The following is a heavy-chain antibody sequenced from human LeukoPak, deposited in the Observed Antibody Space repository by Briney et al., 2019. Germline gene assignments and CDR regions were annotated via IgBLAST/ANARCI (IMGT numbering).Heavy chain of an antibody. CDR2: IHHSGST. D-gene: IGHD3-9*01. CDR1: CGSLSGYY. V-gene: IGHV4-34*01. J-gene: IGHJ4*02. Sequence: SETLSLTCVVCCGSLSGYYWSWIRQPPGKGLEWIGEIHHSGSTNYNASLKSRVTISVDTSKNQFSLKLSSVTAADTAVYYCARSGRYFETQWGQGTLVTVSS. CDR3: ARSGRYFETQ.